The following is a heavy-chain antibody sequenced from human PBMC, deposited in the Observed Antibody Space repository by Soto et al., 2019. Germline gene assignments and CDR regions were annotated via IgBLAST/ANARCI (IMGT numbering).Heavy chain of an antibody. J-gene: IGHJ5*02. V-gene: IGHV1-46*01. CDR1: GYTLTSHY. D-gene: IGHD2-15*01. CDR3: ARGYCSGGSCYEWFDP. CDR2: INPSGGST. Sequence: ASVKVSCKASGYTLTSHYMHWVRQAPGQGLEWMGIINPSGGSTSYAQKFQGRVTMTRDTSTSTVYMGLSSLRSEDTAVYYCARGYCSGGSCYEWFDPWGQGTLVTVSS.